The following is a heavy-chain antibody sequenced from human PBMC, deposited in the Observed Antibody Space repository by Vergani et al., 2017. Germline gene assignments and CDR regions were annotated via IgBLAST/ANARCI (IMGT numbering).Heavy chain of an antibody. J-gene: IGHJ6*02. CDR2: IRSKAYGGTT. Sequence: VQLVESGGGVVQPGRSLRLSCAASGFTFGDYAMSWFRQAPGKGLEWVGFIRSKAYGGTTEYAASVKGRFTISRDDSKSIAYLQMNSLKTEDTAVYYCTRGLGDGGYSGYDYYYGMDVWGQGTTVTVSS. CDR3: TRGLGDGGYSGYDYYYGMDV. CDR1: GFTFGDYA. V-gene: IGHV3-49*03. D-gene: IGHD5-12*01.